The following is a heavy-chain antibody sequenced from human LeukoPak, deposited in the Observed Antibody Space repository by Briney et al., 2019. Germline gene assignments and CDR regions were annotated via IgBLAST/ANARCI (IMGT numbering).Heavy chain of an antibody. CDR2: ISSSSSTI. CDR1: GFTFSSYS. J-gene: IGHJ4*02. CDR3: AGSQWLVNFDY. Sequence: GGSLRLSCAASGFTFSSYSMNWVRQAPGKGLEWVSYISSSSSTIYYADSVKGRFTISRDNAKNSLYLQMNSLRAEDTAVYYCAGSQWLVNFDYWGQGTLVTVSS. V-gene: IGHV3-48*01. D-gene: IGHD6-19*01.